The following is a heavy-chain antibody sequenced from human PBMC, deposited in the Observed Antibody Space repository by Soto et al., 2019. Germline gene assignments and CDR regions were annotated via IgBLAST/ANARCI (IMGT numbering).Heavy chain of an antibody. J-gene: IGHJ4*02. Sequence: EVQLVESGGGLVQPGGSLRLSCAASGFTFSSYWMSWVRQAPGKGLEWVANIKQDGSEKYYVDSVKGRFTISRDNAKNSLYLQMNSLRAEDTAVYYCARSLVVPAAPFDYRGQGTLVTVSS. CDR3: ARSLVVPAAPFDY. D-gene: IGHD2-2*01. CDR1: GFTFSSYW. V-gene: IGHV3-7*03. CDR2: IKQDGSEK.